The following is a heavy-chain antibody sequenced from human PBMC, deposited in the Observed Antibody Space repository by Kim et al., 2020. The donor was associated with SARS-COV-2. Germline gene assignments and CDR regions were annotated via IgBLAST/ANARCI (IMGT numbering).Heavy chain of an antibody. V-gene: IGHV4-59*01. CDR2: IYYSGST. J-gene: IGHJ4*02. D-gene: IGHD6-13*01. CDR3: ARVVAAAGTVDY. Sequence: SETLSLTCTVSGGSISSYYWSWIRQPPGKGLEWIGYIYYSGSTNYNPSLKSRVTISVDTSKNQFSLKLSAVAAADTAVYYCARVVAAAGTVDYCGQGTLVTVSS. CDR1: GGSISSYY.